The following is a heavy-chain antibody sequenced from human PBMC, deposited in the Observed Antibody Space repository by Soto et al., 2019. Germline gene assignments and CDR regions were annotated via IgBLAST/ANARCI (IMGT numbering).Heavy chain of an antibody. J-gene: IGHJ3*02. CDR2: ISAYNGNT. Sequence: GASVKVSCKASGYTFTSYDINWVRQATGQGLEWMGWISAYNGNTNYAQKLQGRVTMTTDTSTSTAYMELRSLRSDDTAVYYCARGACSSTSCYYRAFDIWGQGTMVTVSS. CDR3: ARGACSSTSCYYRAFDI. V-gene: IGHV1-18*01. D-gene: IGHD2-2*01. CDR1: GYTFTSYD.